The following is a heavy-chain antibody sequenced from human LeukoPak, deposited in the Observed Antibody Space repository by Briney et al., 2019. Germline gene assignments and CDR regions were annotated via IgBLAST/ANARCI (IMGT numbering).Heavy chain of an antibody. D-gene: IGHD3-10*01. V-gene: IGHV3-7*01. CDR1: GFTFSSYA. J-gene: IGHJ4*02. CDR2: INEDGGEK. CDR3: ARVLFGGFGEFLNY. Sequence: GGSLRLSCAASGFTFSSYAMSWVRQAPGKGLEWVANINEDGGEKKYVDSVKGRFTISRDNAKNSLYLQMNNLRAEDTAVFYCARVLFGGFGEFLNYWGQGTLVTVSS.